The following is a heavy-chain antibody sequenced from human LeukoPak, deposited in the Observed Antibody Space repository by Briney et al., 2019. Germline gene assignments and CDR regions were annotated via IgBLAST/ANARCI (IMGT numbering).Heavy chain of an antibody. CDR1: GFSVSNNY. V-gene: IGHV3-53*01. J-gene: IGHJ4*02. CDR2: TYSGGSI. D-gene: IGHD1-26*01. CDR3: VRTAGRDGGI. Sequence: GGSLRLSCAASGFSVSNNYMSWVRQPPGKGLEWVSVTYSGGSIYYADSVKGRFTISRDNAKKSLYLQMNSLRAEDTAVYYCVRTAGRDGGIWGQGTLVTVSS.